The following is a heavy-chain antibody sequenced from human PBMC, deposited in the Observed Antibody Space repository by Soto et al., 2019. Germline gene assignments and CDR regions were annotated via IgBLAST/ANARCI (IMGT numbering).Heavy chain of an antibody. CDR3: ARRQKGCFDY. CDR2: IIPNIGTA. Sequence: SVKVSCKASGYTFTSYGISWVRQAPGQGLEWMGGIIPNIGTANYAQKFQGRVTITADESTSTAYMGLRSLRSEDTAVYYCARRQKGCFDYWGQGTLVTVFS. J-gene: IGHJ4*02. V-gene: IGHV1-69*13. CDR1: GYTFTSYG.